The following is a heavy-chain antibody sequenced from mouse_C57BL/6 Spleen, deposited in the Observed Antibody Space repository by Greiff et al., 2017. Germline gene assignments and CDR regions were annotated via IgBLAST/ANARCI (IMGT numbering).Heavy chain of an antibody. J-gene: IGHJ2*01. V-gene: IGHV5-16*01. CDR1: GFTFSDYY. CDR2: INYDGSST. D-gene: IGHD4-1*01. Sequence: EVQVVESEGGLVQPGSSMKLSCTASGFTFSDYYMAWVRQVPEKGLEWVANINYDGSSTYYLDSLKSRFIISRDNAKNILYLQMSSLKSEDTATYYCARETGTAFDYWGQGTTLTVSS. CDR3: ARETGTAFDY.